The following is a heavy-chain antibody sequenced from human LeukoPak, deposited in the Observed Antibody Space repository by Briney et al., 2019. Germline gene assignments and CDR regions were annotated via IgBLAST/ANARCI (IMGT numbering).Heavy chain of an antibody. CDR3: ERSASYCSGGSCYSPYYYYGMDV. Sequence: GGSLRLSCAASGFTFSSYSINWVRQAPGNGLEWVSSISSSSSYIYYADSVKGRFTISRDNAKNSLYLQMNSLKAEDTAVYYCERSASYCSGGSCYSPYYYYGMDVWGQGTTVTVSS. CDR2: ISSSSSYI. CDR1: GFTFSSYS. D-gene: IGHD2-15*01. J-gene: IGHJ6*02. V-gene: IGHV3-21*01.